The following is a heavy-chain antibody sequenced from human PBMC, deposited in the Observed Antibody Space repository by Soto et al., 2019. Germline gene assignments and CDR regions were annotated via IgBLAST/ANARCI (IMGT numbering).Heavy chain of an antibody. D-gene: IGHD4-17*01. CDR2: MNPNSGNT. J-gene: IGHJ4*02. CDR3: ARGLRMTTVAPGY. V-gene: IGHV1-8*01. Sequence: QVQLVQSGAEVKKPGASVKVSCKASGYTFTSYDINWVRQATGQGLEWMGWMNPNSGNTGYAQKFQGRGTMTRNTSISKAYMELNSLRYEDMAVYYCARGLRMTTVAPGYWGQGTLVTVSS. CDR1: GYTFTSYD.